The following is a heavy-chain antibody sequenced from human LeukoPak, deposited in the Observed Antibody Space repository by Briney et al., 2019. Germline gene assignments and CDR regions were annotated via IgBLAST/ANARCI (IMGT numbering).Heavy chain of an antibody. CDR3: ARGVTAMVRFLFFDY. Sequence: PSETLSLTCTVSSGSISTSNYYWGWVRQPPGKALEWIGNIFYSGSTYYNPSLKSRVTISVDTSKNQFSLKLSSVTAADTAVYYCARGVTAMVRFLFFDYWGQGTLVTVSS. CDR2: IFYSGST. J-gene: IGHJ4*02. D-gene: IGHD5-18*01. CDR1: SGSISTSNYY. V-gene: IGHV4-39*07.